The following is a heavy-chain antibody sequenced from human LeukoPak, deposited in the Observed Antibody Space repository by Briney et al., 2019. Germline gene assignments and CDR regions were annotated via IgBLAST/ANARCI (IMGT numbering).Heavy chain of an antibody. V-gene: IGHV4-59*10. CDR1: GGSFSGYY. CDR2: IYASGST. Sequence: KTSETLSLTCAVYGGSFSGYYWSWIRQPAGKGLEWIGRIYASGSTNYNPSLKSRLTMSVDTSKNQFSLKLTSVTAADTAIYYCARRLHVWGKGTTVTVSS. CDR3: ARRLHV. J-gene: IGHJ6*04.